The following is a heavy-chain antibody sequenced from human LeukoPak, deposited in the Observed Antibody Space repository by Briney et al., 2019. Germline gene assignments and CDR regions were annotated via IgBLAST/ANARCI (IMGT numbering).Heavy chain of an antibody. J-gene: IGHJ6*02. Sequence: ASVKGSCQASGYTFTSYGISWVRQAPGQGLEWMGWISAYNGNTNYAQKLRGRVTMTTDTSTSTAYTELRGLRSDDAAVYYCARGGSGWGYFDWLLYRYGMDVWGQGTTVTVSS. CDR1: GYTFTSYG. CDR2: ISAYNGNT. CDR3: ARGGSGWGYFDWLLYRYGMDV. D-gene: IGHD3-9*01. V-gene: IGHV1-18*01.